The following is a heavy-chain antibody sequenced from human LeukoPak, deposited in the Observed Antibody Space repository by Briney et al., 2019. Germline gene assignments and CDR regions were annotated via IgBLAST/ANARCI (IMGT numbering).Heavy chain of an antibody. Sequence: GASVKVCCKTSGYTFTSNGISWVRQAPGQGLVWMGWISAYDGNTNYAQKFQGRVTMTTDTSTSTAYMELRSLRSDDTAVYYCARDEDIVASMNDYWGQGTLVTVSS. D-gene: IGHD5-12*01. V-gene: IGHV1-18*01. J-gene: IGHJ4*02. CDR1: GYTFTSNG. CDR3: ARDEDIVASMNDY. CDR2: ISAYDGNT.